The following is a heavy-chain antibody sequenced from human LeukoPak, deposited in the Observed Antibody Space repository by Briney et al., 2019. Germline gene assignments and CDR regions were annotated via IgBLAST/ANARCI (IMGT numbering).Heavy chain of an antibody. CDR2: IWYDGSNK. J-gene: IGHJ5*02. Sequence: GRSLRLSCAASGFTFSSYGMHWVRQAPGKGLEWVAVIWYDGSNKYYADSVKGRFTIFRDNSKNTLYLQMNSLRAEDTAVYYCARDGDDYGDYHWFDPWGQGTLVTVSS. D-gene: IGHD4-17*01. V-gene: IGHV3-33*01. CDR3: ARDGDDYGDYHWFDP. CDR1: GFTFSSYG.